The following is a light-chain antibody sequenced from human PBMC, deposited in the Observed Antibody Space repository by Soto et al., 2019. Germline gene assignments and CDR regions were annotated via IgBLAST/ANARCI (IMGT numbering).Light chain of an antibody. V-gene: IGLV6-57*01. CDR2: EHS. CDR3: QSYDSSNHVV. Sequence: NFMLTQPHSVSESPGKTVTISCTRSSGSIASNYVQWYQQRPGSSPTTVMYEHSKRPSGVPDRFSGSMDTSSNSASLSISGLQTEDEADYYCQSYDSSNHVVFGGGTKVTVL. J-gene: IGLJ2*01. CDR1: SGSIASNY.